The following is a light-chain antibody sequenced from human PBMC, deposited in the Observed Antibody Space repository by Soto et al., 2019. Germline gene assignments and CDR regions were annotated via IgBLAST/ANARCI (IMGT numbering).Light chain of an antibody. CDR2: DAY. J-gene: IGKJ1*01. Sequence: EIVLTQSPGTLSLSPGERATLSCRASQSVSRNYLAWYQQKPGQAPRLLMYDAYSRATGTPDRVSGSGSGTDFTLTISRLEPEDFAVYYCQQYGNVPWTFGQGTKVEIK. V-gene: IGKV3-20*01. CDR1: QSVSRNY. CDR3: QQYGNVPWT.